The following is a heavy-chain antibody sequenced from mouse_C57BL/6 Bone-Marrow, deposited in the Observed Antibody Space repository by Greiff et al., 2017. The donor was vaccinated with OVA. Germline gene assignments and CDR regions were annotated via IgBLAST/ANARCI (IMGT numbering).Heavy chain of an antibody. CDR2: IYPRSGNT. J-gene: IGHJ3*01. CDR3: ARRQLGPFAY. V-gene: IGHV1-81*01. Sequence: VKLVESGAELARPGASVKLSCKASGYTFTSYGISWVKQRTGQGLEWIGEIYPRSGNTYYNEKFKGKATLTADKSSSTAYMELRSLTSEDSAVYFCARRQLGPFAYWGQGTLVTVSA. CDR1: GYTFTSYG. D-gene: IGHD4-1*02.